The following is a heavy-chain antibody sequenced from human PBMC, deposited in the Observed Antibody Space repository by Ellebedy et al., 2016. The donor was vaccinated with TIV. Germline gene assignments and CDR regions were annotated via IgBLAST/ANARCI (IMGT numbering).Heavy chain of an antibody. CDR2: ISGSGGSP. Sequence: PGGSLRLSCAASGFTFSNYGMSWVRQAPGKGLEWVSGISGSGGSPYYADSVKGRFTISRDSSMNTLFLQMNSLRAEDTAVYYCARDPQQLPYHYFDYWGQGSLVTVSS. CDR3: ARDPQQLPYHYFDY. D-gene: IGHD2-2*02. CDR1: GFTFSNYG. J-gene: IGHJ4*02. V-gene: IGHV3-23*01.